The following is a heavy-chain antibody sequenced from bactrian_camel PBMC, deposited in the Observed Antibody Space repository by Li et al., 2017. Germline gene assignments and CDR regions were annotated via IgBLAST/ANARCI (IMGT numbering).Heavy chain of an antibody. D-gene: IGHD1*01. CDR1: DYSFSRYW. Sequence: HVQLVESGGGSVQAGGSLRLSCRVSDYSFSRYWAWFRQPPGKGREGVAAISTGSEMTDYADSMKGRFTIFADSAKNTINLQMNSLKPEDSDMYRCAGQDSRSIWDENWNDPNRYRYWGQGTQVTVS. V-gene: IGHV3S1*01. CDR3: AGQDSRSIWDENWNDPNRYRY. CDR2: ISTGSEMT. J-gene: IGHJ4*01.